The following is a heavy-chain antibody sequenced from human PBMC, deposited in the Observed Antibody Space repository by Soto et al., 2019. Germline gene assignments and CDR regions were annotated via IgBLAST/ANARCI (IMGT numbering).Heavy chain of an antibody. CDR2: ISWNGNSR. Sequence: EVQLVESGGGLVQPGTSLRLSCAASGFTFDDYVMHWVRQAPGKGLERVSGISWNGNSRDYAESVKGRFTISRDNAKNSLYLQMNSLRDEDTALYYCATGFSSSHYYIDSWGLGIRVTVSS. D-gene: IGHD2-2*01. V-gene: IGHV3-9*01. J-gene: IGHJ4*02. CDR3: ATGFSSSHYYIDS. CDR1: GFTFDDYV.